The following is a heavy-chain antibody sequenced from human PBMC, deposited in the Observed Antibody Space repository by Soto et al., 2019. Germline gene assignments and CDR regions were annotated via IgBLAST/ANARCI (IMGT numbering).Heavy chain of an antibody. D-gene: IGHD3-9*01. J-gene: IGHJ5*02. Sequence: ASVKVSCKASGGTFSSYAISWVRQAPGQGLEWMGGIIPIFGTANYAQKFQGRVTITADESTSTAYMELSSLRSEDTAVYYCALAPYYDILTGYYRGWFDPWGQGTLVTVSS. V-gene: IGHV1-69*13. CDR1: GGTFSSYA. CDR3: ALAPYYDILTGYYRGWFDP. CDR2: IIPIFGTA.